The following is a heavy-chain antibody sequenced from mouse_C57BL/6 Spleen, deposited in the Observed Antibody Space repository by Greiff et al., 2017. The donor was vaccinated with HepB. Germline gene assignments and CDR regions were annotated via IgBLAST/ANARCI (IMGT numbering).Heavy chain of an antibody. CDR1: GYTFTSYW. J-gene: IGHJ2*01. CDR2: IYPGSGST. D-gene: IGHD2-4*01. CDR3: ARDDYDGGRVFDY. V-gene: IGHV1-55*01. Sequence: VQLQQSGAELVKPGASVKMSCKASGYTFTSYWITWVKQRPGQGLEWIGDIYPGSGSTNYNEKFKSKATLTVDTSSSTAYMQLSSLTSEDSAVYYCARDDYDGGRVFDYWGQGTTLTVSS.